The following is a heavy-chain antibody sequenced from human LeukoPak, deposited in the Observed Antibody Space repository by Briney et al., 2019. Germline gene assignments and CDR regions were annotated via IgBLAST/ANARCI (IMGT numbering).Heavy chain of an antibody. J-gene: IGHJ3*02. CDR3: AKDMELWFGELYGAFDI. Sequence: PGRSLRLSCAASGFTFDDYDMHWVRQAPGKGLEWVSGISWNSGSIVYADSVKGRFTISRDNAKNSLYLQMNSLRAEDTALYYCAKDMELWFGELYGAFDIWGQGTMVTVSS. CDR2: ISWNSGSI. CDR1: GFTFDDYD. V-gene: IGHV3-9*01. D-gene: IGHD3-10*01.